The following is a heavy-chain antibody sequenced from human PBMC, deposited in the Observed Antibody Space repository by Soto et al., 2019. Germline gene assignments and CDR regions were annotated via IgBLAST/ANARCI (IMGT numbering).Heavy chain of an antibody. CDR1: GFTFSSYA. J-gene: IGHJ6*02. V-gene: IGHV3-23*01. D-gene: IGHD6-19*01. CDR3: ATYPGVGGTRGYYYGKDV. CDR2: ISGSGGST. Sequence: GGSLRLSCAASGFTFSSYAMSWVRQAPGKGLEWVSAISGSGGSTYYADSVKGRLTISRDNSKNTLYLQMNSLRAEDTAVYYCATYPGVGGTRGYYYGKDVWGQGTTVTVSS.